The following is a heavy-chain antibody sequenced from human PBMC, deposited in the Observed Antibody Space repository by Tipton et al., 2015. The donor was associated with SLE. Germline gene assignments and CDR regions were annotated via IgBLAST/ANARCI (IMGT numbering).Heavy chain of an antibody. J-gene: IGHJ3*02. CDR1: GFTFSSYG. V-gene: IGHV3-30*18. CDR3: AKAESWGTIFGVADALDI. Sequence: SLRLSCAASGFTFSSYGMHWVRQAPGKGLEWVAVISYDGSNKYYADSVKGRFTISRDDSKNTLYLQMNSLRAEDTAVYYCAKAESWGTIFGVADALDIWGQGTMVTVSS. CDR2: ISYDGSNK. D-gene: IGHD3-3*01.